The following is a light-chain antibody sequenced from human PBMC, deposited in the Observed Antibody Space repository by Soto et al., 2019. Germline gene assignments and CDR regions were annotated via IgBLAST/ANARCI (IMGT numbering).Light chain of an antibody. V-gene: IGKV1-5*03. CDR1: QSISIW. J-gene: IGKJ4*01. CDR2: KAS. Sequence: DIQMTQSPSTLSASVGDRVTITCRASQSISIWLAWYQQKPGRAPKFLIYKASDLENGVPSRFSGSGSGTELALTISSLQPDDFATYYCQQYDSYPLTFGGGTKVEIK. CDR3: QQYDSYPLT.